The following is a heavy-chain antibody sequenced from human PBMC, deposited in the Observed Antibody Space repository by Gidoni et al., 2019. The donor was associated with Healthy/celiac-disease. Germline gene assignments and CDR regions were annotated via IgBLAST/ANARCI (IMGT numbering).Heavy chain of an antibody. D-gene: IGHD6-6*01. Sequence: EVQLVESGGGLVQPGGSLRLSCAASGFTFSSYEMNWVRQAPGKGLEWVSYISSSGSTIYYADSVKGRFTISRDNAKNSLYLQMNSLRAEDTAVYYCARVRIAARYWFDPWGQGTLVTVSS. CDR3: ARVRIAARYWFDP. CDR2: ISSSGSTI. V-gene: IGHV3-48*03. CDR1: GFTFSSYE. J-gene: IGHJ5*02.